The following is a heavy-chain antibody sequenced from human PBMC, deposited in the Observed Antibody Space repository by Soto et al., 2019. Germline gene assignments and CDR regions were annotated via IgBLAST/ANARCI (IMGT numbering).Heavy chain of an antibody. CDR1: GFTFSSYS. CDR3: ARVSDNWSGYSIDY. J-gene: IGHJ4*02. V-gene: IGHV3-21*01. D-gene: IGHD3-3*01. CDR2: ITSSTSDM. Sequence: GGSLRLSCAASGFTFSSYSMNWVRQAPGKGLEWVSSITSSTSDMYYADSVKGRFTISRDNAKNSLYLQMNSLRAEDTAVYYCARVSDNWSGYSIDYWGQGTLVTVSS.